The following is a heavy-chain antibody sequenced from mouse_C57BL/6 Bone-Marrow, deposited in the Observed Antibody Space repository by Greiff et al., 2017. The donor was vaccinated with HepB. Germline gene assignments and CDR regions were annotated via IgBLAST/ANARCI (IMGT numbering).Heavy chain of an antibody. CDR3: ARDAYGWYFDV. Sequence: EVHLVESGGGLVKPGGSLKLSCAASGFTFSDYGMHWVRQAPEKGLEWVAYISSGSSTIYYADTVKGRFTISRDNANNTLFLQLTSLRSEDTAMYDCARDAYGWYFDVWGTGTTVTVSS. D-gene: IGHD1-1*01. CDR2: ISSGSSTI. CDR1: GFTFSDYG. J-gene: IGHJ1*03. V-gene: IGHV5-17*01.